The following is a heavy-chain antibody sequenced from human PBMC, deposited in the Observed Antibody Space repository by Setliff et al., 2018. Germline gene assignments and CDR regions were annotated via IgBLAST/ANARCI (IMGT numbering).Heavy chain of an antibody. J-gene: IGHJ4*02. CDR2: IHYSGST. D-gene: IGHD2-21*01. V-gene: IGHV4-59*08. Sequence: SETLSLTCTVSGDSISGDYWSWIRQPPGKGLEWIGFIHYSGSTNYNPSLKSRVTISVDTSKNQFSLRLKSVTAADTAVYYCARFLDPRDGYQNSPGFDFWGQGALVTVSS. CDR1: GDSISGDY. CDR3: ARFLDPRDGYQNSPGFDF.